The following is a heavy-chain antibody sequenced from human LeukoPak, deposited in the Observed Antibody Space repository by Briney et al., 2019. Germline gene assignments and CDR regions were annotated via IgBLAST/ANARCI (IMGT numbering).Heavy chain of an antibody. Sequence: GGSLRLSCTASGFTFGDYAMSWFRQAPGKGLEWVAVISYDGSNKYYADSVKGRFTISRDNSKNTLYLQMNSLRAEDTAVYYCAKEPGVAAAGKAYFDYWGQGTLVTVSS. D-gene: IGHD6-13*01. V-gene: IGHV3-30*04. CDR3: AKEPGVAAAGKAYFDY. J-gene: IGHJ4*02. CDR1: GFTFGDYA. CDR2: ISYDGSNK.